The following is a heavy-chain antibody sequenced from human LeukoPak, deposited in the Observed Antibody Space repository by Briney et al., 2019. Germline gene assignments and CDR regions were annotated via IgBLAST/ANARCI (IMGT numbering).Heavy chain of an antibody. CDR1: GFTFSSYA. Sequence: PGGSLRLSCAASGFTFSSYAMSWVRQAPGKGLEWVSAISGSGGSTYYADSVKGRFTISRDNFKNTLYLQMNSLRAEDTAVYYCASWASSSSYYFDYWGQGTPVTVSS. V-gene: IGHV3-23*01. J-gene: IGHJ4*02. CDR2: ISGSGGST. CDR3: ASWASSSSYYFDY. D-gene: IGHD6-6*01.